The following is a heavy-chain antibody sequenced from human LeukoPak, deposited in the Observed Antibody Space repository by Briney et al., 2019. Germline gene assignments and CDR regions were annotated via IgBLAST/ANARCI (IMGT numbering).Heavy chain of an antibody. Sequence: PGGSLRLSCAASGFTVSSNYMSWVRQAPGKGLEWVSVIYTGGSTYYADSVKGRFTISRDNSKNTLDLQMNSLRAEDTAVYYCARDMAPRYFDLWGRGTPVTVSS. CDR2: IYTGGST. D-gene: IGHD5-24*01. CDR1: GFTVSSNY. J-gene: IGHJ2*01. CDR3: ARDMAPRYFDL. V-gene: IGHV3-66*01.